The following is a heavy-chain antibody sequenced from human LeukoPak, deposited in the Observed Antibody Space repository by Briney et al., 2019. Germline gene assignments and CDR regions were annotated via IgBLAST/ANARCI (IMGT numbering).Heavy chain of an antibody. CDR1: GFTLSNYA. Sequence: GGSLRHSCAASGFTLSNYAMIWVPQAPGKGLEWVANIKQDGSEKYSVDSVKGRFTISRDNAKNSLYLQISNLSAQDTAVYYCVRDYGYSVWYGGDWGQGTLVTV. D-gene: IGHD6-19*01. CDR3: VRDYGYSVWYGGD. V-gene: IGHV3-7*04. J-gene: IGHJ4*02. CDR2: IKQDGSEK.